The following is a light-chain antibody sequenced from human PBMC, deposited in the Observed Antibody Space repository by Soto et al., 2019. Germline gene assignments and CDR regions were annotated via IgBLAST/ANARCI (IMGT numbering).Light chain of an antibody. J-gene: IGKJ5*01. CDR1: QGISSY. CDR3: QQLNSYPPSIT. CDR2: AAS. Sequence: DIQLTQSPSFLSASVGDRVTITFRASQGISSYLAWYQQKPGKAPKFLIYAASTLQSGVPSRFSGSGSGTEFTLTISSLQPEDFATYYCQQLNSYPPSITFGQGTRLEIK. V-gene: IGKV1-9*01.